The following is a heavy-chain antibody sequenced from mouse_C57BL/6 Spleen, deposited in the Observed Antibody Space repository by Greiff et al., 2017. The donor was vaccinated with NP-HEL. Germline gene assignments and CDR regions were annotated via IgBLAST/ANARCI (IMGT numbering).Heavy chain of an antibody. J-gene: IGHJ2*01. CDR3: ARSPFLLGTVVDYFDY. CDR1: GYTFTSYW. CDR2: IDPSDSYT. Sequence: QVQLQQPGAELVMPGASVKLSCKASGYTFTSYWMHWVKQRPGQGLEWIGEIDPSDSYTNYNQKFKGKSTLTVDKSSSTAYMQLSSLTSEDSAVYYCARSPFLLGTVVDYFDYWGQGTTLTVSS. V-gene: IGHV1-69*01. D-gene: IGHD1-1*01.